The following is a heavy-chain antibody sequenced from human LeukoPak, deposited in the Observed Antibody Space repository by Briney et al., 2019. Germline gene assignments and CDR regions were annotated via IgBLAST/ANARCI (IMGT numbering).Heavy chain of an antibody. V-gene: IGHV3-23*01. CDR3: AKDPLEQLSTIYFQN. J-gene: IGHJ1*01. CDR1: GFTFTNYA. CDR2: AGGSGGST. D-gene: IGHD6-6*01. Sequence: GGSLRLSCAASGFTFTNYAMSWVRQAPGKGLEWVSTAGGSGGSTYYADSVKGRFTISRDNSQNTLYLQMNSLRAEDTAVYYCAKDPLEQLSTIYFQNWGQGTLVTVSS.